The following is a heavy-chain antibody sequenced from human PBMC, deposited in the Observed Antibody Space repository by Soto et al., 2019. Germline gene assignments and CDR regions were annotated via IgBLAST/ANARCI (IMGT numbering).Heavy chain of an antibody. J-gene: IGHJ3*02. CDR1: GFIFSNYP. Sequence: GGSLRLSCSASGFIFSNYPMHWVRQAPGQGLEFLSSILGDGSRTVYADSVKGRFTISRDNSRNTLYLQLNGLGADDTAVYFCVRDRAGGYSFDIWGQGTMVTVSS. D-gene: IGHD1-26*01. V-gene: IGHV3-64D*08. CDR2: ILGDGSRT. CDR3: VRDRAGGYSFDI.